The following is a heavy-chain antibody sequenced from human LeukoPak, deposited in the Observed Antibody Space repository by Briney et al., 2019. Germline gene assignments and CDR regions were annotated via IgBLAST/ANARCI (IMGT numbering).Heavy chain of an antibody. CDR3: ARGAGGNYCSGGSCYRYYYGMDV. V-gene: IGHV3-53*01. D-gene: IGHD2-15*01. CDR2: IYSGGST. CDR1: GFTVSSNY. Sequence: GGSLRLSCAASGFTVSSNYMSCVRQAPGKGLEWVSVIYSGGSTCYADSVKGRFTISRDNSKNTLYLQMNSLRAEDTAVYYCARGAGGNYCSGGSCYRYYYGMDVWGQGTTVTVSS. J-gene: IGHJ6*02.